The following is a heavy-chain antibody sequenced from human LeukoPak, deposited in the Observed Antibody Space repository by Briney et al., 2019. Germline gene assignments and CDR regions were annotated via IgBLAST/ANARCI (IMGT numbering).Heavy chain of an antibody. D-gene: IGHD2-2*02. J-gene: IGHJ4*02. CDR3: ARERVVPVAIQQGYFDY. CDR2: IYHSGST. V-gene: IGHV4-38-2*02. CDR1: GYSISSGYY. Sequence: SETLSLTCAVSGYSISSGYYWGWIRQPPGKGLEWIGSIYHSGSTYYNPSLKSRVTISVDTSKNQFSLKLSSVTAADTAVYYCARERVVPVAIQQGYFDYWGQGTLVTVSS.